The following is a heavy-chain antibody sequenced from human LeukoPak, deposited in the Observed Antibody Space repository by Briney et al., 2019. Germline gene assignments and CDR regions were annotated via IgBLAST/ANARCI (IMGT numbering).Heavy chain of an antibody. V-gene: IGHV3-30-3*01. CDR3: ARTLGYCSGGSCYPAQYFQH. J-gene: IGHJ1*01. CDR2: ISYDGSNK. D-gene: IGHD2-15*01. Sequence: GRSLRLSCAASGFTFSSYAMHWVRQAPGKGLEWVAVISYDGSNKYYADSVKGRFTISRDNSKNTLYLQMNSLRAEDTAVYYCARTLGYCSGGSCYPAQYFQHWGQGTLVTVSS. CDR1: GFTFSSYA.